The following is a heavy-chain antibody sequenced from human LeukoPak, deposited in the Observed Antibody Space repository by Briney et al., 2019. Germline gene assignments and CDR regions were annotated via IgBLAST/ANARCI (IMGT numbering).Heavy chain of an antibody. J-gene: IGHJ3*02. CDR2: IYHSGST. CDR1: GGSISSSNW. Sequence: SGTLSLTCAVSGGSISSSNWWSWVRQPPGKGLEWIGEIYHSGSTNYNPSLKSRVTISVDKSKNQFSLKLSSVTAADTAVYYCAREGVLLWFGELFRTAFDIWGQGTMVTVSS. D-gene: IGHD3-10*01. V-gene: IGHV4-4*02. CDR3: AREGVLLWFGELFRTAFDI.